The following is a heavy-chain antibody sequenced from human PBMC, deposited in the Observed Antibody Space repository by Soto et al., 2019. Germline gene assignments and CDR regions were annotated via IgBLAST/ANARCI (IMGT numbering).Heavy chain of an antibody. D-gene: IGHD1-26*01. CDR1: GGSISSGDYY. CDR3: ARGVTAGVDY. CDR2: IYYSGST. J-gene: IGHJ4*02. Sequence: SETLSLTCTVSGGSISSGDYYWSWIRQPPGKGLEWIGYIYYSGSTYYNPSLKSRVTISVDTSKNQFSLKLSSVTAADTAFYYCARGVTAGVDYWGQGTLVTVSS. V-gene: IGHV4-30-4*01.